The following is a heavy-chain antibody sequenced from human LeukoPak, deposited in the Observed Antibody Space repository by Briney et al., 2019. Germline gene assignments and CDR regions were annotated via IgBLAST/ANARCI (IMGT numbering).Heavy chain of an antibody. Sequence: GGSLRLSCAASGFTFSDHYMSWIRQAPGKGLEWVSYISSSGRTIFYADSVKGRFTISRDNAKNSLYLQMNSLRAEDTAVYYCACYYGSGSYYNSGAFDIWGQGTMVTVSS. D-gene: IGHD3-10*01. V-gene: IGHV3-11*04. CDR3: ACYYGSGSYYNSGAFDI. CDR1: GFTFSDHY. J-gene: IGHJ3*02. CDR2: ISSSGRTI.